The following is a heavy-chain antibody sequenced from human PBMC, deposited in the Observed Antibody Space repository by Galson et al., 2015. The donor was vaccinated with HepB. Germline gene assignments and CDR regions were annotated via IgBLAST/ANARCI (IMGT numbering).Heavy chain of an antibody. CDR3: AMDTVRNWDCPDDGWFDP. D-gene: IGHD1-7*01. CDR1: GFIFSSYP. CDR2: ISYDGSNK. V-gene: IGHV3-30-3*01. J-gene: IGHJ5*02. Sequence: SLRLSCAASGFIFSSYPMHWVRQAPGKGLEWVAAISYDGSNKYYADSVKGRFTISRDNSKNTLYLQMNSLRPEDTAVYYCAMDTVRNWDCPDDGWFDPWGQGTLVTVSS.